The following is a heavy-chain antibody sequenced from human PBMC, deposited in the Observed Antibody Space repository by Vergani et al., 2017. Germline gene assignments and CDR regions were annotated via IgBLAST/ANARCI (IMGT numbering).Heavy chain of an antibody. CDR1: GFTFSNAW. D-gene: IGHD3-10*01. Sequence: EVQLVESGGGLVKPGGSLRLSCAASGFTFSNAWMSWVRQAPGKGLEWVGRIKSKTDGGTADYAAPVKGRFTISRDDSKNTLYLQMNSLKTEDTAVYYCTTYGGDYGSGYYYYYGMDVWGQGTTVTVSS. CDR2: IKSKTDGGTA. J-gene: IGHJ6*02. V-gene: IGHV3-15*01. CDR3: TTYGGDYGSGYYYYYGMDV.